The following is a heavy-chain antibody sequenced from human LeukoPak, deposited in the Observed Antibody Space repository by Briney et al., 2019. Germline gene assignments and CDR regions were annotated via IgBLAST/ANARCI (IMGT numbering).Heavy chain of an antibody. Sequence: ASVKVSCKASGYTFTSYYMHWVRQAPGQGLEWMGRINPSGGSTSYAQKFQGRVTMTRDMSTSTVYIELSSLRSEDTAVYYCARDPIAVAGTIPFDYWGQGTLVTVSS. V-gene: IGHV1-46*01. CDR2: INPSGGST. CDR1: GYTFTSYY. D-gene: IGHD6-19*01. CDR3: ARDPIAVAGTIPFDY. J-gene: IGHJ4*02.